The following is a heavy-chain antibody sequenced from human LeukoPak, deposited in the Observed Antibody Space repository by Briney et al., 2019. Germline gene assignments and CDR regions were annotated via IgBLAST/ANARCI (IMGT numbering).Heavy chain of an antibody. CDR1: GFTFSSYG. CDR3: AKTGYSSSSPDY. CDR2: ISYDGSNK. D-gene: IGHD6-6*01. V-gene: IGHV3-30*18. Sequence: PGRSLRLSCAASGFTFSSYGMHWVRQAPGKGLGWVAVISYDGSNKYYADSVKGRFTISRDNSKNTLYLQMSSLRAEDTAVYYCAKTGYSSSSPDYWGQGTLVTVSS. J-gene: IGHJ4*02.